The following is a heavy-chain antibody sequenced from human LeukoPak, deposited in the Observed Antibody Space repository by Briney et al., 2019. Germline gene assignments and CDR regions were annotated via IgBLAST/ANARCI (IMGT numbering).Heavy chain of an antibody. J-gene: IGHJ6*02. CDR3: ARMGNYPLYYYYYGMDV. CDR1: GGSISGYY. Sequence: SETLSLTCTVSGGSISGYYWSWIRQPPGKGLEWIGYIYYSGSTNYNPSLKSRVTISVDTSKNQFSLKLSSVTAADTAVYYCARMGNYPLYYYYYGMDVWGQGTTVTVSS. V-gene: IGHV4-59*08. D-gene: IGHD1-7*01. CDR2: IYYSGST.